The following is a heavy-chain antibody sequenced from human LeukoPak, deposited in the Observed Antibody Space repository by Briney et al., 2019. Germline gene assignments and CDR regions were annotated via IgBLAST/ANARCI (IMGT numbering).Heavy chain of an antibody. D-gene: IGHD5-12*01. CDR1: GGAINSYY. CDR2: IYYSGST. J-gene: IGHJ4*02. Sequence: SETLSLTCTVSGGAINSYYWSWIRQPPGKGLEWIGYIYYSGSTNYNPSLKSRVTISVDTSKNQFSLKPSSVTAADTAVYYCARDSGYDLSYFDYWGQGTLVTVSS. CDR3: ARDSGYDLSYFDY. V-gene: IGHV4-59*01.